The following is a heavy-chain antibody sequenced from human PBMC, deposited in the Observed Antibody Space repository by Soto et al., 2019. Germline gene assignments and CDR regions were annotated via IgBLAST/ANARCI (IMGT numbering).Heavy chain of an antibody. J-gene: IGHJ4*02. Sequence: SETLSLTCAVSGGPVRGYYWSWSRQPPRKGLEWIGEINHSGRTNYNPSLKSRVTISVDTSKNQFSLKLSSVTAADTAVYYCARDVGHDYGDNGGYWGQGTLVTVSS. CDR2: INHSGRT. V-gene: IGHV4-34*01. D-gene: IGHD4-17*01. CDR1: GGPVRGYY. CDR3: ARDVGHDYGDNGGY.